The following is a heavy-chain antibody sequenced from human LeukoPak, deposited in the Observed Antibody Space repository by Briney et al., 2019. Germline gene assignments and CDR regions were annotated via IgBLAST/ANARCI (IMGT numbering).Heavy chain of an antibody. D-gene: IGHD5-12*01. V-gene: IGHV1-69*04. J-gene: IGHJ5*02. CDR2: IIAILDTA. CDR1: GYTFSSYG. Sequence: ASVKVSCKASGYTFSSYGITWVRQAPGQGLEWMGRIIAILDTAHYAQKFQGRFTITADKSTTTVYMELSNLRSDDTAVYYCVRSGYDYDWFDPWGQGTLVTVSS. CDR3: VRSGYDYDWFDP.